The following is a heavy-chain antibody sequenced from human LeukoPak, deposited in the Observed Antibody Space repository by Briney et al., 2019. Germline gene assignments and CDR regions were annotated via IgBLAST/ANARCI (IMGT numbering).Heavy chain of an antibody. CDR1: GGSISSGSYF. V-gene: IGHV4-61*02. J-gene: IGHJ6*03. D-gene: IGHD6-6*01. CDR3: ARGYSSSSIYYYYYMDV. CDR2: IYTSGST. Sequence: SETLSLTCTVSGGSISSGSYFWRWIRQPAGKGLEWIGRIYTSGSTNYNPSLKSRVTISVDTSKNQFSLKLSSVTAADTAVYYCARGYSSSSIYYYYYMDVWGKGTTVTVSS.